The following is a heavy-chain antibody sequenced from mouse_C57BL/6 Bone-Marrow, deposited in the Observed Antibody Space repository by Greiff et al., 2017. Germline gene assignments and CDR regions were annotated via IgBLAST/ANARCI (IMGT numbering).Heavy chain of an antibody. CDR1: GYSFTDYN. V-gene: IGHV1-39*01. CDR3: ARGYDYDYAMDY. CDR2: INPNYGTT. Sequence: VQLKQSGPELVKPGASVKISCKASGYSFTDYNMNWVKQSNGKSLEWIGVINPNYGTTSYNQKFKGKATLTVAQSSSTAYMQLNSLTSEDSAVYYGARGYDYDYAMDYWGQGTSVTGSS. D-gene: IGHD2-4*01. J-gene: IGHJ4*01.